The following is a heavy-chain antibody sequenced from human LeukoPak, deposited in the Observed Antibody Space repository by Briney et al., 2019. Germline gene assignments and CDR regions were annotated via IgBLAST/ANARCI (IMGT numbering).Heavy chain of an antibody. CDR3: ARVVGSYYGSGSYPYYFDY. J-gene: IGHJ4*02. CDR2: INPSGGST. V-gene: IGHV1-46*01. D-gene: IGHD3-10*01. Sequence: ASVKVSCKASGYTFTSYYMHWVRQAPGQGLEWMGIINPSGGSTSYAQKFQGRVTMTRDTPTSTVYMELSSLRSEDTAVYYCARVVGSYYGSGSYPYYFDYWGQGTLVTVSS. CDR1: GYTFTSYY.